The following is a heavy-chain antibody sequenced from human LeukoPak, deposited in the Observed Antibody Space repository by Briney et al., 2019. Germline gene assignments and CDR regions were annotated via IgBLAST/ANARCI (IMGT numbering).Heavy chain of an antibody. D-gene: IGHD2-15*01. J-gene: IGHJ4*02. CDR1: GFTFSSYW. V-gene: IGHV3-7*01. CDR2: IDQDGSEN. CDR3: ARELELLLGDYFDY. Sequence: GGSLRLSYAVSGFTFSSYWMSWVRQAPGKGLEWVANIDQDGSENYYVDSVKGRFTISRDNAKDSLYLQMNSLRAEDTAVYYCARELELLLGDYFDYWGQGTLVTVSS.